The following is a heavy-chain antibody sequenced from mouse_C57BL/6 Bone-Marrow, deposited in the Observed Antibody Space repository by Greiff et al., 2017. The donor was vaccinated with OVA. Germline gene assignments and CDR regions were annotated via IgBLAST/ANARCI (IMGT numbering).Heavy chain of an antibody. Sequence: VQLKESGPELVKPGASVKISCKASGYSFTGYYMNWVKQSPEKSLEWIGEINPSTGGTTYNQKFKAKATLTVDKSSSTAYMQLKSLTSEDSAVYYCARSGDSSGYFDYWGQGTTLTVSS. D-gene: IGHD3-2*02. CDR2: INPSTGGT. J-gene: IGHJ2*01. CDR1: GYSFTGYY. CDR3: ARSGDSSGYFDY. V-gene: IGHV1-42*01.